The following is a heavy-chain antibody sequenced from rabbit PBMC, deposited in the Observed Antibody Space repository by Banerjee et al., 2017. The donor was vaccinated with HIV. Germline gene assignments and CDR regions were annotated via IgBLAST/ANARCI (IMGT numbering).Heavy chain of an antibody. CDR3: ARWSYVGGSGWNFNF. V-gene: IGHV1S45*01. CDR1: GFSFSNRYV. D-gene: IGHD8-1*01. CDR2: INTSSGNT. J-gene: IGHJ4*01. Sequence: QEQLEESGGGLVKPEGSLTLTCKASGFSFSNRYVMCWVRQAPGKGLEWIACINTSSGNTVYASWAKGRFTISKTSSTTVTLQMTSLTAADTATYFCARWSYVGGSGWNFNFWGPGTLVTVS.